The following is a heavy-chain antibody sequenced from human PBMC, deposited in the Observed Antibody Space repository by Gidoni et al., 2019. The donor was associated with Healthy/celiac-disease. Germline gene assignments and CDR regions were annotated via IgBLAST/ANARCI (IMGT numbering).Heavy chain of an antibody. D-gene: IGHD6-19*01. J-gene: IGHJ4*02. CDR3: ARDWNTRRGIAVAGIYY. Sequence: EVQLVESGGGLVQPGGSLRLSCAASGFTVSSNYMSWVRQAPGKGLEWVSVIYSGGSTYYADSVKGRFTISRDNSKNTLYLQMNSLRAEDTAVYYCARDWNTRRGIAVAGIYYWGQGTLVTVSS. CDR2: IYSGGST. CDR1: GFTVSSNY. V-gene: IGHV3-66*02.